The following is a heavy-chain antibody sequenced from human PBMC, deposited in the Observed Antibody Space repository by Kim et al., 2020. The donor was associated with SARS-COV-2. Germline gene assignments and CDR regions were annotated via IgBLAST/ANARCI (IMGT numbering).Heavy chain of an antibody. J-gene: IGHJ6*02. D-gene: IGHD3-9*01. CDR2: ISYDGSNK. CDR3: ARDLLYYDILTGYYLERDYYYYYGMDV. Sequence: GGSLSLSCAASGFTFSSYSMHWVRQAPGKGLEWVAVISYDGSNKYYADSVKGRFTISRDNSKNTLYLQMNSLRAEDTAVYYCARDLLYYDILTGYYLERDYYYYYGMDVWGQGTTVTVSS. V-gene: IGHV3-30*04. CDR1: GFTFSSYS.